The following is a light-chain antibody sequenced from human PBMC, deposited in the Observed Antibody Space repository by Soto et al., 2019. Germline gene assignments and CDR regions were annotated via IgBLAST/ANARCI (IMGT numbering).Light chain of an antibody. J-gene: IGLJ3*02. Sequence: QSALTQPPSASRSPGQSVTISCTGTSSDVGAYKYVSWYQQYPGKAPKLRIYEVSKRPSGVPDRFSGSKSGNTASLTVSGLQAEDEADYYCTSYVGSDIWVFGGGTKLTVL. CDR3: TSYVGSDIWV. CDR1: SSDVGAYKY. V-gene: IGLV2-8*01. CDR2: EVS.